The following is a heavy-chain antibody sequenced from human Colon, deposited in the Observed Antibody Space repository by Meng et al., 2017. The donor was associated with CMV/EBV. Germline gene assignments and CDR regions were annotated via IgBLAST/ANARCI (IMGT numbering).Heavy chain of an antibody. V-gene: IGHV3-23*01. CDR1: GFTFNNYA. J-gene: IGHJ6*02. Sequence: GESLKISCAASGFTFNNYAMRWVRQALGKGLEWVSSISTGGDMFYADSVRGRFTISRDNSKNTLFLQMNGLRAEDTAVYYCAKDLRLPHYGMDVWGQGTTVTVSS. CDR3: AKDLRLPHYGMDV. CDR2: ISTGGDM.